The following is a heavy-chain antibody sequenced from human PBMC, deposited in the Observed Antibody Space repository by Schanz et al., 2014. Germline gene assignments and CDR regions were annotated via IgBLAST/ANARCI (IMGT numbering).Heavy chain of an antibody. J-gene: IGHJ4*02. V-gene: IGHV3-74*01. D-gene: IGHD6-19*01. Sequence: EAQLEESGGGFVRPGGSLRLSSAASGFTFSSYWMHWVRQAPGKGPVWVSRIDSVGITTAYADSVKGRFTISRDNSRNTVYLQMNNVGVDDTATYYCVKTDAGWRFDYWGQGTLVIVSS. CDR1: GFTFSSYW. CDR3: VKTDAGWRFDY. CDR2: IDSVGITT.